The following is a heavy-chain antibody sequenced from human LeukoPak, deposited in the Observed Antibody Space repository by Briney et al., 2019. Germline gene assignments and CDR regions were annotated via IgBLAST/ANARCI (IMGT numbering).Heavy chain of an antibody. CDR2: ISAYNGNT. V-gene: IGHV1-18*01. D-gene: IGHD2-15*01. J-gene: IGHJ3*02. CDR1: GYTFTSYG. CDR3: ARGHEGYCSGGSCYPI. Sequence: ASVKVSCKASGYTFTSYGISWVRQAPGQGLEWMGWISAYNGNTNYAQKRQGRVTMTTDTSTSTAYMELRSLRSDDTAVYYCARGHEGYCSGGSCYPIWGQGTMVTVSS.